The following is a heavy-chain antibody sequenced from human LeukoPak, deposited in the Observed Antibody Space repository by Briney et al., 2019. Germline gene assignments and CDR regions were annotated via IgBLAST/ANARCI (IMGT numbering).Heavy chain of an antibody. D-gene: IGHD2-2*01. CDR3: TRRNTSEYCSKTRCFDY. CDR2: IYYSGST. J-gene: IGHJ4*02. V-gene: IGHV4-59*01. Sequence: SETLSLTCTVSGVSISSYYWSWIRQPPGKGLEWIAYIYYSGSTNYNPSLKSRVTISVDTSKNQFSLRMSSVTGADPAVYSCTRRNTSEYCSKTRCFDYWRQGPLVTVSS. CDR1: GVSISSYY.